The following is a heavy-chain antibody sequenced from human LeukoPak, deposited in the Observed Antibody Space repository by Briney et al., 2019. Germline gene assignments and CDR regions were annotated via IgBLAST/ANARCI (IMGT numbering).Heavy chain of an antibody. CDR2: IYTSGST. CDR1: GGSISSGSYY. J-gene: IGHJ3*02. Sequence: SETLSLTCTVSGGSISSGSYYWSWIRQPAGKGLEWIGRIYTSGSTNYNPSLKSRVTISVDTSKNQFSLKLSSVTAADTAVYYCAREGLFGTTASAFDIWGQGTMVTVSS. D-gene: IGHD4-17*01. V-gene: IGHV4-61*02. CDR3: AREGLFGTTASAFDI.